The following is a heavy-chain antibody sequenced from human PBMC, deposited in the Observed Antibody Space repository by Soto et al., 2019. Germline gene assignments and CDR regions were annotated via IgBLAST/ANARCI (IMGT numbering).Heavy chain of an antibody. V-gene: IGHV3-13*05. CDR1: GFTFSSYD. D-gene: IGHD2-8*01. J-gene: IGHJ3*02. CDR3: ARESPYCTNGVCRGAFDI. CDR2: IGTAGDP. Sequence: EVQLVESGGGLVQPGGSPRLSCAASGFTFSSYDMHWVRQATGKGLEWVSAIGTAGDPYYPGSVKGRFTISRENAKNSLYLQMNSLRAGDTAVYYCARESPYCTNGVCRGAFDIWGQGTMVTVSS.